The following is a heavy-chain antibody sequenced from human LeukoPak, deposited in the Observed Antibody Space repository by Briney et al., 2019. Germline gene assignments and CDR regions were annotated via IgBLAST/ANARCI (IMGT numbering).Heavy chain of an antibody. CDR3: AREPGRGTYDTSGFHY. D-gene: IGHD3-22*01. J-gene: IGHJ4*02. Sequence: ASVKVSCKASGYTFGDYGITWIRQAPGQGLEWMGWISAYTGNTNYAQNLQGRVIMITDTSTDTAYMELRSLRSDDTAVYYCAREPGRGTYDTSGFHYWGQGTLVTVSS. CDR2: ISAYTGNT. V-gene: IGHV1-18*01. CDR1: GYTFGDYG.